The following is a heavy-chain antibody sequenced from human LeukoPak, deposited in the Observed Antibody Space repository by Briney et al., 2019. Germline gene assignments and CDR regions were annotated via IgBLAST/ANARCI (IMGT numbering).Heavy chain of an antibody. V-gene: IGHV3-7*03. CDR3: AKDGAWLRFDD. Sequence: PGGSLRLSCAASGFTFSTYWMNWFRQTPGKGLEWVAKIKADGGEKDHVASVKGRFTISRDNAKNSLYLQMNNLRAEDTAVYYCAKDGAWLRFDDWGQGILVTVSS. CDR1: GFTFSTYW. J-gene: IGHJ4*02. CDR2: IKADGGEK. D-gene: IGHD5-12*01.